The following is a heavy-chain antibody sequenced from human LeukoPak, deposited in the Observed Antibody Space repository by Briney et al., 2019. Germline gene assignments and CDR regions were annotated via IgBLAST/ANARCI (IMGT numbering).Heavy chain of an antibody. Sequence: QTGGSLRLSCAASGFTFSSYGMHWVRQAPGKGLEWVAVIWYDGSNKYYADSVKGRFTISRDNSKNTLYLQMNSPRAEDTAVYYCAAGYYYYGMDFWGQGTTVTVSS. J-gene: IGHJ6*02. CDR1: GFTFSSYG. D-gene: IGHD6-13*01. CDR3: AAGYYYYGMDF. CDR2: IWYDGSNK. V-gene: IGHV3-33*01.